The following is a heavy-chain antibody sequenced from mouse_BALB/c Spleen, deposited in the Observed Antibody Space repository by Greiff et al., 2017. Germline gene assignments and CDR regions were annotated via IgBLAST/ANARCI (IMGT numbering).Heavy chain of an antibody. V-gene: IGHV7-3*02. D-gene: IGHD4-1*01. CDR3: ARNWDGWYFDV. Sequence: EVQGVESGGGLVQPGGSLRLSCATSGFTFTDYYMSWVRQPPGKALEWLGFIRNKANGYTTEYSASVKGRFTISRDNSQSILYLQMNTLRAEDSATYYCARNWDGWYFDVWGAGTTVTVSS. J-gene: IGHJ1*01. CDR2: IRNKANGYTT. CDR1: GFTFTDYY.